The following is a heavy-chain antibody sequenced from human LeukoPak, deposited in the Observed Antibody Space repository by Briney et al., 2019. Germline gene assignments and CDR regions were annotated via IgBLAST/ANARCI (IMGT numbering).Heavy chain of an antibody. CDR2: IKQDGSEK. CDR1: GFTFSSYW. CDR3: ARVCPNVLRFLDWPRRSTMVYYYYYMDV. Sequence: GGSLRLSCAASGFTFSSYWMSWVRQAPGKGLEWVANIKQDGSEKYYVDSVKGRFTISRDNAKNSLYLQMNSLRAEDTAVYYCARVCPNVLRFLDWPRRSTMVYYYYYMDVWGKGTTVTVSS. D-gene: IGHD3-3*01. J-gene: IGHJ6*03. V-gene: IGHV3-7*01.